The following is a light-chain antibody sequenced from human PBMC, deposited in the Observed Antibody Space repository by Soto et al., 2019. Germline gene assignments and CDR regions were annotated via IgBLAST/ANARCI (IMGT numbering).Light chain of an antibody. Sequence: QSALTQPASVSGSPGQSITISCTGTSSDIGSYNFVSWYQQHPGKAPKLMIYEATKRPSGVSNRFSGSKSDNTASLTISGLQAEDEADYYCCSYAGSSTYVFGTGTKVTVL. J-gene: IGLJ1*01. CDR2: EAT. CDR3: CSYAGSSTYV. V-gene: IGLV2-23*01. CDR1: SSDIGSYNF.